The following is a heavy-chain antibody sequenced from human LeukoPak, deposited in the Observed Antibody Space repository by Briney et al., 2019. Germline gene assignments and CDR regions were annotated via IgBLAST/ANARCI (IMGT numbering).Heavy chain of an antibody. CDR3: AVVVAATVDDYYYGMDV. CDR2: IIPIFGTA. D-gene: IGHD2-15*01. J-gene: IGHJ6*02. CDR1: GYTFTSHY. Sequence: ASVKVSCKASGYTFTSHYMHWVRQAPGQGLEWMGGIIPIFGTANYAQKFQGRVTITADESASTAYMELSSLRSEDTAVYYCAVVVAATVDDYYYGMDVWGQGTTVTVSS. V-gene: IGHV1-69*13.